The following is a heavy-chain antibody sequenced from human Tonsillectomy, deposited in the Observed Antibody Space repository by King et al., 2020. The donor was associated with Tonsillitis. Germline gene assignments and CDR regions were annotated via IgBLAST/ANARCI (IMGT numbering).Heavy chain of an antibody. CDR3: VFPTRYYDSRGYYGIFDY. V-gene: IGHV2-5*04. D-gene: IGHD3-22*01. J-gene: IGHJ4*02. CDR2: IYWNDDK. CDR1: GFSLSSGGVG. Sequence: ITLKESGPTLVKPTQTLTLTCTLSGFSLSSGGVGVGWIRQPPGKALEWLALIYWNDDKRYSPSLKSRVTITKDTSKNQVVLTMTNMDPVDTATYYCVFPTRYYDSRGYYGIFDYGGQGTLVTVSS.